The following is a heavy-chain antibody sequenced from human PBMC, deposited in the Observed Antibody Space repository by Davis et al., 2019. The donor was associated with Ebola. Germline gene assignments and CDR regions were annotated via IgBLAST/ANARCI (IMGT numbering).Heavy chain of an antibody. CDR1: GFTFSGST. CDR2: IRSKANSYAT. CDR3: TRDLKQPPPSYYYGMDV. V-gene: IGHV3-73*01. J-gene: IGHJ6*02. Sequence: GGSLRLSCAASGFTFSGSTMHWVRQASGKGLEWVGRIRSKANSYATAYAASVKDRFTFSRDDSKNTAYLQMNSLKTDDTAVYYCTRDLKQPPPSYYYGMDVWGQGTTVTVSS. D-gene: IGHD6-13*01.